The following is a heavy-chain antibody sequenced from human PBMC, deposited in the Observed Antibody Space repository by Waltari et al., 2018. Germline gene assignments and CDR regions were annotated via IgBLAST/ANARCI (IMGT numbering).Heavy chain of an antibody. V-gene: IGHV5-51*01. J-gene: IGHJ3*02. Sequence: EVQLVQSGAEVKKPGESLKISCKGSGYSFTSSWTVWVGRRPGKGLEWMGISYPGDSHPRYSPSFQGQVTISADKSTRTAYLQWRSLKASDTAMYYCALGVGANRRDGFDIWGQGTMVTVSS. CDR1: GYSFTSSW. CDR3: ALGVGANRRDGFDI. D-gene: IGHD1-26*01. CDR2: SYPGDSHP.